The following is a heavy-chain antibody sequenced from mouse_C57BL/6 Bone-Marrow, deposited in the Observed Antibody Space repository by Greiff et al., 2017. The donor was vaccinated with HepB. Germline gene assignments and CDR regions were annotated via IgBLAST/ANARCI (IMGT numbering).Heavy chain of an antibody. CDR3: ARRWLLRKVDY. J-gene: IGHJ4*01. D-gene: IGHD2-3*01. CDR1: GYTFTSYW. V-gene: IGHV1-64*01. CDR2: IHPNSGST. Sequence: QVQLQQPGAELVKPGASVKLSCKASGYTFTSYWMHWVKQRPGQGLEWIGMIHPNSGSTNYNEKFKSKATLTVDKSSSTAYMQLSSLTSEDSAVYYCARRWLLRKVDYWGQGTSVTVSS.